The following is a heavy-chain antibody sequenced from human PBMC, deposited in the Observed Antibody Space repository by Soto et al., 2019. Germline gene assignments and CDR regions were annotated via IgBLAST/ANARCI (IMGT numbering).Heavy chain of an antibody. D-gene: IGHD2-21*02. J-gene: IGHJ4*02. V-gene: IGHV3-23*01. Sequence: QTGGSLRLSCVGSGFTFSHFTLNWVRQAPGKGPEWVSTISDRPAGHSHYAESVRGRFVISRDDSRNTVYLQMDSLRAEDTALYYCTTRLTAHFDYWGQGARVTVSS. CDR3: TTRLTAHFDY. CDR2: ISDRPAGHS. CDR1: GFTFSHFT.